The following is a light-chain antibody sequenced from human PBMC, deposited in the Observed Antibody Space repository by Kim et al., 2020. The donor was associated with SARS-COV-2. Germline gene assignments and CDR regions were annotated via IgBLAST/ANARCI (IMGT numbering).Light chain of an antibody. CDR1: QSVSSNF. Sequence: ENVLTQSPGTLSLSPGERATLSCRASQSVSSNFLAWYQQKAGQAPRLLIYSASSRASGIPDRFSGSGSGTDFTLTISTLEPEDFAVYYCQQYDTSPETFGQGTKVEIK. CDR3: QQYDTSPET. V-gene: IGKV3-20*01. CDR2: SAS. J-gene: IGKJ1*01.